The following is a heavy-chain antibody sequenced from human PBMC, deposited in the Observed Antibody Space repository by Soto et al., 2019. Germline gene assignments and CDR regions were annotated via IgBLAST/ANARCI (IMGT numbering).Heavy chain of an antibody. CDR1: GFTFNNYG. D-gene: IGHD6-13*01. CDR3: ARRQISPPTRGAATARGGMDV. J-gene: IGHJ6*02. CDR2: IWNDGTNA. Sequence: QVHLVESGGGVVQPGRSLRLSCAASGFTFNNYGMHWVRQAPGKGLEWVALIWNDGTNAYYANSVKGRFTISRDNSRNTVSLQMSSLRAEDTAVYYCARRQISPPTRGAATARGGMDVWGQGTTVYVSS. V-gene: IGHV3-33*01.